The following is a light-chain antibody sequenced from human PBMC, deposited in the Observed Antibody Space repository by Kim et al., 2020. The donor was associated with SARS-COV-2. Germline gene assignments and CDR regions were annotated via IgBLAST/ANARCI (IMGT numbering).Light chain of an antibody. CDR1: SGHSTHA. J-gene: IGLJ2*01. CDR2: VDSDGSH. CDR3: LTWGPGIRV. Sequence: QPVLTQSPSASASLGTSVKLTCTLSSGHSTHAIAWHQQLPEKGPRYLMNVDSDGSHTRGDGIPDRFSGSSSGADRHLTISSLQPEDEADYYCLTWGPGIRVFGGGTQLTVL. V-gene: IGLV4-69*01.